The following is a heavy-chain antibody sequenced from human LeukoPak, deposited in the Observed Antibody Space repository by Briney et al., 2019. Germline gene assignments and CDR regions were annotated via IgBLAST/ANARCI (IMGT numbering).Heavy chain of an antibody. Sequence: GGSLRLSCAASGFTFSSYEMNWVRQAPGKGLEWVSYISSSGSTIYYADSVKGRFTISRDNAKNSLYLQMNSLRAEDTAVYYCARIRIPGWYFDLWGRGNLVTVSS. J-gene: IGHJ2*01. CDR3: ARIRIPGWYFDL. D-gene: IGHD2-2*01. CDR1: GFTFSSYE. CDR2: ISSSGSTI. V-gene: IGHV3-48*03.